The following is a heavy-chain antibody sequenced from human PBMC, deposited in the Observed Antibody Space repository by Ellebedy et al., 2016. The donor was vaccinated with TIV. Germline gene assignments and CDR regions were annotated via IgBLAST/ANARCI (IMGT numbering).Heavy chain of an antibody. J-gene: IGHJ6*02. CDR3: ARGALAILGVVTRYYGLDV. V-gene: IGHV4-34*01. Sequence: MPSETLSLTCAVYGGSFSGNYWSWIRQPPGKGLEWIGEINDRGSTTYNPSLKSRVTISVDTSKNQFSLKLTSVSAADTAVYYCARGALAILGVVTRYYGLDVWGQGTTVTVSS. CDR2: INDRGST. D-gene: IGHD3-3*01. CDR1: GGSFSGNY.